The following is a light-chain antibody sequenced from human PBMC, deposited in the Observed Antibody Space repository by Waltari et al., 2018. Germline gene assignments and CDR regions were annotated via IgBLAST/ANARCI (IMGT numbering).Light chain of an antibody. CDR1: TTGMKS. CDR2: DDS. Sequence: SYVLTQPPSVSVAPGQTARITRGGNTTGMKSVPWYQQKPGRAPVLVVSDDSDRPSGIPERFSGSNSGNTATLTISRVEAGDEADYYCQVWDSSSDCVVFGGGTKLTVL. J-gene: IGLJ2*01. CDR3: QVWDSSSDCVV. V-gene: IGLV3-21*02.